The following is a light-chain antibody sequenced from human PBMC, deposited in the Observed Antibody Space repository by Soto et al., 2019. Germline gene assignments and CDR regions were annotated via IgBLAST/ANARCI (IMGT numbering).Light chain of an antibody. CDR3: QQCAYSPRT. Sequence: EIVLTQSPDTLSLSPGERATISSRVSQSIAKNYLAWYQQKPGQAPRLLIYDASSRATGIPDRFTGSGSGADFALTISRLEPEDFAVYYCQQCAYSPRTFGQGTKVEVK. V-gene: IGKV3-20*01. J-gene: IGKJ1*01. CDR2: DAS. CDR1: QSIAKNY.